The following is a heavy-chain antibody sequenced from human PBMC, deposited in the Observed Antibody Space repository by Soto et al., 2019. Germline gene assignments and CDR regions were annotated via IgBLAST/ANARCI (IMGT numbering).Heavy chain of an antibody. Sequence: GGSLRLSCAASGFTFSSYAMSWVRQAPGKGLEWVSAISGSGGNTYYADSVKGRFTISRDNSRNTLYLQMNSLRAEDTAVYYCAKARPACTNGVCYSTRAGMDVWGQGTTVTVSS. J-gene: IGHJ6*02. D-gene: IGHD2-8*01. V-gene: IGHV3-23*01. CDR3: AKARPACTNGVCYSTRAGMDV. CDR2: ISGSGGNT. CDR1: GFTFSSYA.